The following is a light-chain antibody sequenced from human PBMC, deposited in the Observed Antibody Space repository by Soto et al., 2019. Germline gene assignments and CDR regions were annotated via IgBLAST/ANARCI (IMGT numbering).Light chain of an antibody. J-gene: IGKJ1*01. CDR3: KQSDTSWT. CDR1: QSISNW. Sequence: LTQLPSALSGAVAGKSVITGRASQSISNWLAWYQPKPGKGPNLLIYKVSSLKSGLKSRFRGSVPATESSLTIRPLSSSVSSSYQCKQSDTSWTFAHGTKVDI. CDR2: KVS. V-gene: IGKV1-5*03.